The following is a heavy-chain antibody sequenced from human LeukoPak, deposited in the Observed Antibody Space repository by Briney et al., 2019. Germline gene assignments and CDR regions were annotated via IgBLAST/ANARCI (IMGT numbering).Heavy chain of an antibody. CDR2: IYYSGGT. Sequence: KTSETLSLTCTVSGGSISSSSYYWGWIRQPPGKGLEWIGSIYYSGGTYYNPSLKSRVTISVDTSKNQFSLKLSSVTAADTAVYYCARSRQYQLLGWFDPWGQGTLVTVSS. D-gene: IGHD2-2*01. V-gene: IGHV4-39*01. J-gene: IGHJ5*02. CDR1: GGSISSSSYY. CDR3: ARSRQYQLLGWFDP.